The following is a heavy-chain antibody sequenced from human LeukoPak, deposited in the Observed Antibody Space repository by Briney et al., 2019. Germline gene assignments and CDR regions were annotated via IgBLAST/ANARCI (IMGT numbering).Heavy chain of an antibody. CDR1: GGSFSGYY. D-gene: IGHD2-2*01. CDR2: INHSGST. CDR3: ASAIVVVPAASGY. V-gene: IGHV4-34*01. J-gene: IGHJ4*02. Sequence: SETLSLTCAVYGGSFSGYYWSWIRQPPGKGLEWIGEINHSGSTNYNPSLKSRVTISVDTSKNQFSLKLSSVTAADTAVYYCASAIVVVPAASGYWGQGTLVTVSS.